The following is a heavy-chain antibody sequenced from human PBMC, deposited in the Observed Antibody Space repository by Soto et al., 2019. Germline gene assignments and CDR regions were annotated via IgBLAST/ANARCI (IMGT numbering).Heavy chain of an antibody. V-gene: IGHV1-3*01. J-gene: IGHJ4*02. Sequence: VQLAQSGAEVKKPGASVKVSCQASGYRFTKYDIHWVRQAPGKRLEWMGWVNAGNENTKSSQKFQGRVSITWDTAGSTVYIEVSSLRSEDTAVYFCATQSPDYANRDFDYWGQGTLVTVSS. D-gene: IGHD4-17*01. CDR1: GYRFTKYD. CDR3: ATQSPDYANRDFDY. CDR2: VNAGNENT.